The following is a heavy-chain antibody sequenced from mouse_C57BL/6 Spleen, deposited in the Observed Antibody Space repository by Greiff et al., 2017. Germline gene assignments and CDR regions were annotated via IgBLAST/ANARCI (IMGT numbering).Heavy chain of an antibody. V-gene: IGHV1-50*01. D-gene: IGHD1-1*01. CDR2: IDPSDSYT. Sequence: QVQLQQPGAELVKPGASVKLSCKASGYTFTSYWMQWVKQRPGQGLEWIGEIDPSDSYTNYNQKFKGKATLTVDTSSSTAYMQLSSLTSEDSAVYYCARTLITTVVSRDYWGQGTTLTVSS. CDR3: ARTLITTVVSRDY. J-gene: IGHJ2*01. CDR1: GYTFTSYW.